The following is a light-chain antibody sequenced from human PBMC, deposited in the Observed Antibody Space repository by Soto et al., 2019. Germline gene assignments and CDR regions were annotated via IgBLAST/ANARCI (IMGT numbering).Light chain of an antibody. J-gene: IGLJ2*01. Sequence: QSVLTQPASMSGSPGQSITISCTGTSSDVGSYNLVSWYQHHPGKAPKFIIYEDNKRPSGVSNRFSGSKSGNTASLTISGLQAEDEADYYCCAFVRSNALLFGGGTKVTVL. CDR3: CAFVRSNALL. V-gene: IGLV2-23*01. CDR1: SSDVGSYNL. CDR2: EDN.